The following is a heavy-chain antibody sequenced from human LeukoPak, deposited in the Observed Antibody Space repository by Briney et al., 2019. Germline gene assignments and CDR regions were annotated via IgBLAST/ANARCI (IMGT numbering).Heavy chain of an antibody. CDR1: GFTFSSYA. Sequence: GGSLRLSCAASGFTFSSYAMSCVLQAPGKGLEWFSAISGSGGSTYYADSVKGRFTISRDNSKNTLYLQMNSLRAEDTAVYYCAKPSYYYGSGDYWGQGTLVTVSS. CDR2: ISGSGGST. J-gene: IGHJ4*02. CDR3: AKPSYYYGSGDY. D-gene: IGHD3-10*01. V-gene: IGHV3-23*01.